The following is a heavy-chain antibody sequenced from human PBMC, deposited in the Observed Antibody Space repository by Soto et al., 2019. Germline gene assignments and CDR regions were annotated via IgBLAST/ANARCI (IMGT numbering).Heavy chain of an antibody. V-gene: IGHV4-30-4*01. D-gene: IGHD3-3*01. Sequence: LSLTCTVSGXSISSGDYYWSWIRQPPGKGLEWIGYIYYSGSTYYNPSLKSRVTISVDTSKNQFSLKLSSVTAADTAVYYCARALKSYDFWSGYTPLVWFDPWGQGTLVTVSS. CDR2: IYYSGST. J-gene: IGHJ5*02. CDR1: GXSISSGDYY. CDR3: ARALKSYDFWSGYTPLVWFDP.